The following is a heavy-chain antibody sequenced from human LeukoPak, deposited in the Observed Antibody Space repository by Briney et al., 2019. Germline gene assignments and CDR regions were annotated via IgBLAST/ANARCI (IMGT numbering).Heavy chain of an antibody. Sequence: GGSLRLSCSASGFTFSSYAMHWVRQAPGKGLEYVSAISSNGGSKYYADSVKGRFTISRDNSENTLYLQMSSLRAEDTAVYYCVTFPRAAQSGSRRMDLVWFDPWGQGTLVTVSS. V-gene: IGHV3-64D*06. D-gene: IGHD3-10*01. CDR2: ISSNGGSK. J-gene: IGHJ5*02. CDR1: GFTFSSYA. CDR3: VTFPRAAQSGSRRMDLVWFDP.